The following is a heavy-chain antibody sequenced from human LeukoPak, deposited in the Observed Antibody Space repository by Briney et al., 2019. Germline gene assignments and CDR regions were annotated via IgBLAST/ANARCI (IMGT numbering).Heavy chain of an antibody. V-gene: IGHV3-30*03. J-gene: IGHJ3*02. CDR2: ISHDGSNK. Sequence: GGSLRLSCAASGFTFSSYGMHWVRQAPGKGLQWVALISHDGSNKYYADSVRGRFTISRDNSKNTLYLQMNSLRAEDTAVYYCARERGDSSGSRVRAFDIWGQGTMVTVSS. CDR1: GFTFSSYG. CDR3: ARERGDSSGSRVRAFDI. D-gene: IGHD3-22*01.